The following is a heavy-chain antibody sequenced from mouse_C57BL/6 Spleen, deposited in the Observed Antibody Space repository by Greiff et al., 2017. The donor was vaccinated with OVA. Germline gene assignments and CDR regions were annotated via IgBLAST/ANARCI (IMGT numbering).Heavy chain of an antibody. CDR2: IRLKSDNYAT. D-gene: IGHD2-3*01. CDR3: TGPFYDGYYWFAY. Sequence: EVQLQESGGGLVQPGGSMKLSCVASGFTFSNYWMNWVRQSPEKGLEWVAQIRLKSDNYATHYAESVKGRFTISRDDSKSSVYLQMNNLRAEDTGIYYCTGPFYDGYYWFAYWGQGTLVTVSA. V-gene: IGHV6-3*01. CDR1: GFTFSNYW. J-gene: IGHJ3*01.